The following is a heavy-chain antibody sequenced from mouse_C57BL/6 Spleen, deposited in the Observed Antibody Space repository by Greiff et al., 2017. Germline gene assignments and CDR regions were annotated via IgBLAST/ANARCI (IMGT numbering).Heavy chain of an antibody. J-gene: IGHJ3*01. CDR2: IYPGSGST. V-gene: IGHV1-55*01. D-gene: IGHD2-4*01. CDR3: ARQDYDLSFAY. CDR1: GYTFTSYW. Sequence: QVQLKQPGAELVKPGASVKMSCTASGYTFTSYWITWVKQRPGQGLEWIGDIYPGSGSTNYNEKFKSKATLTVDTSSSTAYMQLSSLTSEDSAVYYCARQDYDLSFAYWGQGTLVTVSA.